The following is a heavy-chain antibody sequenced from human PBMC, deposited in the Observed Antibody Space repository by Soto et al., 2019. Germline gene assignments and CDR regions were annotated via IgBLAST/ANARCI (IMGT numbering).Heavy chain of an antibody. Sequence: EVQLLESGGGLVQPGGSLRLSCAASGFTFSSYAMSWVRQAPGKGLEWVSAISGSGGTTYYTDSVKGRFTISRDNSKYTLYLPMNSLRVEDTAVYYCAKYCSSTSCLVVYGMDVWGQGTTVTVSS. CDR1: GFTFSSYA. V-gene: IGHV3-23*01. D-gene: IGHD2-2*01. J-gene: IGHJ6*02. CDR2: ISGSGGTT. CDR3: AKYCSSTSCLVVYGMDV.